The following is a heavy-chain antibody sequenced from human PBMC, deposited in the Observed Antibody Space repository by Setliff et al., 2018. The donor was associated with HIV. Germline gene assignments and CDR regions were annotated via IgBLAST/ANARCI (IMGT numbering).Heavy chain of an antibody. J-gene: IGHJ3*02. CDR3: ARSHAVAFDI. V-gene: IGHV3-7*01. CDR2: IKPDGTED. D-gene: IGHD4-4*01. CDR1: GFTFSSHW. Sequence: GGSLRLSCAVSGFTFSSHWMSWVRQAPGKRLEWVASIKPDGTEDHYVDSVKGRFTISRDNAKNSLYLQMNSLRAEDTAVYYCARSHAVAFDIWGQGTMVTVSS.